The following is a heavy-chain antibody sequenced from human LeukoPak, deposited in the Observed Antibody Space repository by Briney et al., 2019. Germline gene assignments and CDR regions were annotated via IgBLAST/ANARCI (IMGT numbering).Heavy chain of an antibody. CDR3: ARESYDSSGYYPRDFDY. V-gene: IGHV3-21*01. CDR2: VSSSSRYM. J-gene: IGHJ4*02. CDR1: GFTFSSHG. Sequence: PGASLRLSCAASGFTFSSHGMNWVRQAPGKGREWVSSVSSSSRYMYYADSVQGRFTIFRDNAENSLFLQMNSLRAEDTAVYYCARESYDSSGYYPRDFDYWGQGTLVTVSS. D-gene: IGHD3-22*01.